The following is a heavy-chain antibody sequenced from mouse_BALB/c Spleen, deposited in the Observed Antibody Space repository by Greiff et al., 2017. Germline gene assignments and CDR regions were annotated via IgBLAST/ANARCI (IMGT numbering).Heavy chain of an antibody. D-gene: IGHD2-14*01. CDR1: GYAFTSYN. CDR3: ARSFYRYGRAMDY. V-gene: IGHV1S135*01. CDR2: IDPYNGGT. J-gene: IGHJ4*01. Sequence: EVQLQQSGPELVKPGASVKVSCKASGYAFTSYNMYWVKQSHGKSLEWIGYIDPYNGGTSYNQKFKGKATLTVDKSSSTSYMHLNSLTSEDSAVYYCARSFYRYGRAMDYWGQGTSVTVSS.